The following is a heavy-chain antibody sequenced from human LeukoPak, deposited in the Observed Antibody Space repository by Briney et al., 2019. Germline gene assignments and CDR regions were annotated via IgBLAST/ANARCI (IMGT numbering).Heavy chain of an antibody. D-gene: IGHD3-22*01. CDR3: TRAYYYDSSGYYYPHYFDS. J-gene: IGHJ4*02. CDR1: GFTFGDYA. Sequence: GGSLSLSRTASGFTFGDYAMSWVRQAPGKGLEWVGFISSRAYGGTTESAASVKGRFTISRDDSKSIAYLQMNSLKTEDTAVYYCTRAYYYDSSGYYYPHYFDSWGQGTLVTVSS. V-gene: IGHV3-49*04. CDR2: ISSRAYGGTT.